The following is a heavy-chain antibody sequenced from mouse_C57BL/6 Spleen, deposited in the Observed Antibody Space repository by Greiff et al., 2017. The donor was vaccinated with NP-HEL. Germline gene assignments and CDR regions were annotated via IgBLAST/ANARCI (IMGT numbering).Heavy chain of an antibody. CDR3: ARVMDD. CDR2: IYPGDGST. D-gene: IGHD2-3*01. V-gene: IGHV1-85*01. CDR1: GYTFTSYD. J-gene: IGHJ2*01. Sequence: QVQLQQSGPELVKPGASVKLSCTASGYTFTSYDINWVKQRPGQGLEWIGWIYPGDGSTKYTEKFKGKATLTVDTASSTAYMELHSLTSEGSAVYFCARVMDDWGQGTTLTVSS.